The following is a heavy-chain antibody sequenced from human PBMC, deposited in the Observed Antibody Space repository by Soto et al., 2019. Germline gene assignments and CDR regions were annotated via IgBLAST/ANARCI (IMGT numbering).Heavy chain of an antibody. CDR2: MNPNSGNT. CDR3: ARGQRVVVVPAARYYYMDV. Sequence: GASVKVSCKASRYTFTSYDINWVRQATGQGLEWMGWMNPNSGNTGCAQKFQGRVTMTRNTSISTAYMELSSLRSEDTAVYYCARGQRVVVVPAARYYYMDVWGKGTTVTVSS. J-gene: IGHJ6*03. CDR1: RYTFTSYD. D-gene: IGHD2-2*01. V-gene: IGHV1-8*01.